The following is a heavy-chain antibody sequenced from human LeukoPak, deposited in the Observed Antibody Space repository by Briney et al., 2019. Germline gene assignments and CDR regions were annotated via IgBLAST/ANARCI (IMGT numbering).Heavy chain of an antibody. D-gene: IGHD2/OR15-2a*01. CDR3: VVITQA. Sequence: PGGSLRLSCAASGFTVSSNYMSWVRQAPGKGLEWVAFIRYDGSNKYYADSVKGRFTISRDNSKNTLYLQMNSLRAEDTAVYYCVVITQAWGQGTLVTVSS. CDR1: GFTVSSNY. CDR2: IRYDGSNK. J-gene: IGHJ5*02. V-gene: IGHV3-30*02.